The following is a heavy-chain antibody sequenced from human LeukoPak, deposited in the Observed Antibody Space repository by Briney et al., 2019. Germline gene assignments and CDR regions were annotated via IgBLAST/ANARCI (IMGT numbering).Heavy chain of an antibody. D-gene: IGHD4-17*01. CDR1: GGTFSSYA. J-gene: IGHJ6*04. CDR2: IIPIFGTA. Sequence: SVKVSCKASGGTFSSYAISWVRQAPGQGLEWMGGIIPIFGTANYAQKFQGRVTITADKSTSTAYMELSSLRSEDTAVYYCARELWVILRSPFYYYYGMDAWGKGTTVTVSS. CDR3: ARELWVILRSPFYYYYGMDA. V-gene: IGHV1-69*06.